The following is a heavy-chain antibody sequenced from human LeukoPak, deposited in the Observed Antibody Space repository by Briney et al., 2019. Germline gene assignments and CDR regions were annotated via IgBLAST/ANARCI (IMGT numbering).Heavy chain of an antibody. J-gene: IGHJ4*02. V-gene: IGHV3-7*01. D-gene: IGHD3-16*01. Sequence: PGGSLRLSCAASGFTFSSDWMSWVRQAPGKGREGGADIKQEGREKYYVDSVKGPFPISRDNAKTSLYLQMNSLRVEDTAIYYCASWGGQGSYWGQGILVTVSS. CDR2: IKQEGREK. CDR3: ASWGGQGSY. CDR1: GFTFSSDW.